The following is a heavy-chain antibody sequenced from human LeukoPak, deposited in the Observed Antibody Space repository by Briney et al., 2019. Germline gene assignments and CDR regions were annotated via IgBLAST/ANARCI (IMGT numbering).Heavy chain of an antibody. Sequence: PGGSLRLSCSASGFSFSDQWMHWVRQAPGKGLVWVSRISPGGSSTAYADSVKGRFTISRDNAKNTLYLEMSSLRDEDSAVYFCVIGTALWRGVDYWGQGTLVTVSS. CDR2: ISPGGSST. J-gene: IGHJ4*02. CDR1: GFSFSDQW. D-gene: IGHD3-3*01. CDR3: VIGTALWRGVDY. V-gene: IGHV3-74*01.